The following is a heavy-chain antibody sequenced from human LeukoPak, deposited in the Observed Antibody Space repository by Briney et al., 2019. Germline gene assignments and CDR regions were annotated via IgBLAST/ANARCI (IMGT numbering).Heavy chain of an antibody. CDR1: GGSISSYY. CDR3: ASLSWGDSYGSFIVDY. V-gene: IGHV4-59*01. CDR2: IYYSGST. J-gene: IGHJ4*02. Sequence: SETLSLTCTVSGGSISSYYWSWIRQPPGKGLEWIGYIYYSGSTNYNPSLKSRVTISVDTSKNQFSLKLSSVTAADTAVYCCASLSWGDSYGSFIVDYWGQGTLVTVSS. D-gene: IGHD5-18*01.